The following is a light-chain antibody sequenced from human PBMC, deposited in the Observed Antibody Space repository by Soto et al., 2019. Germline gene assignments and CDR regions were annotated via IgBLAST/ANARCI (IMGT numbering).Light chain of an antibody. CDR2: EVT. J-gene: IGLJ2*01. Sequence: QSALTQPASVTGSPGQSITISCTGTSSDVGGYNRVSWYQQYPGTAPKVMIYEVTNRPSGVSDRFSGSKSGNTASLTISGLQAEDEADYYCSSYTSSSTLVIFGGGTKVTVL. CDR1: SSDVGGYNR. CDR3: SSYTSSSTLVI. V-gene: IGLV2-14*01.